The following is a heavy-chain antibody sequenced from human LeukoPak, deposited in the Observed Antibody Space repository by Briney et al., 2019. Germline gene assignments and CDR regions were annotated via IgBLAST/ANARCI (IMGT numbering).Heavy chain of an antibody. CDR3: ARTTSRWYFDL. CDR2: INPSGGTT. Sequence: ASVKVSCKASGYTFTRYFIHWVRQAPGQGLEWMGIINPSGGTTGYAQKFQGRVTMTRDTSTSTGYMELSSLGSEDTAVYHCARTTSRWYFDLWGRGTLVTVSS. D-gene: IGHD2/OR15-2a*01. J-gene: IGHJ2*01. V-gene: IGHV1-46*01. CDR1: GYTFTRYF.